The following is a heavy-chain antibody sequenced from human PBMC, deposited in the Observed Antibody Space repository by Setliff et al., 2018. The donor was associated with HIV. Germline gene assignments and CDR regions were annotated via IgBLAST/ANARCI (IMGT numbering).Heavy chain of an antibody. CDR2: IKDDGRDK. CDR1: GFTFRSYW. D-gene: IGHD3-22*01. CDR3: VRGSGYYYFDN. J-gene: IGHJ4*02. Sequence: PGGSLRLSCVASGFTFRSYWMSWVRQAPGKRPEWVANIKDDGRDKFYLDSVKGRFTISRDNAKNMLYLQMNSLSADDTAVYYCVRGSGYYYFDNWGQGALVTVSS. V-gene: IGHV3-7*02.